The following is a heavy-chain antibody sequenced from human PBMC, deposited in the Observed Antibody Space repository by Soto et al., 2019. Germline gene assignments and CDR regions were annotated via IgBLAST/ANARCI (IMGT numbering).Heavy chain of an antibody. CDR2: IYYSGST. CDR3: AQTLNRYYDILTSYAYYYGMDV. J-gene: IGHJ6*02. CDR1: CGSISSSSYY. D-gene: IGHD3-9*01. V-gene: IGHV4-39*01. Sequence: SETLSLTCTVSCGSISSSSYYWGWIRQPPGKGLEWIGSIYYSGSTNYNPSLNIRVTISVDTSKNQFSLKLSSVTAADTAVYYCAQTLNRYYDILTSYAYYYGMDVWGQGTTVTVS.